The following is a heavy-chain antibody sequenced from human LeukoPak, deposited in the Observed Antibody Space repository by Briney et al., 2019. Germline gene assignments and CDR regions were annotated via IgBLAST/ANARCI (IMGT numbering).Heavy chain of an antibody. CDR2: ISADGVTT. D-gene: IGHD3-9*01. CDR1: GFTFSSYW. CDR3: GKEGILTGFVDY. Sequence: GGSLRLSCAASGFTFSSYWMHWVRQAPGKGLEWVSPISADGVTTYYADSVKGRFTISRDNSKNTLYLQMNSLRAEDTAVYYCGKEGILTGFVDYWGQGTLVTVSS. V-gene: IGHV3-23*01. J-gene: IGHJ4*02.